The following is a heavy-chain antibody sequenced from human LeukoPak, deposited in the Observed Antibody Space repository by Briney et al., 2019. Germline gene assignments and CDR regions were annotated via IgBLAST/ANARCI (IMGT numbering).Heavy chain of an antibody. J-gene: IGHJ4*02. D-gene: IGHD2-2*01. Sequence: ASVKVSCKASGYTFTGYYMHWVRQAPGQGREWMGWINPNSGGTNYAQKFQGRVTMTRDTSISTAYMELSRLRSDDTAVYYCAREGVGYCSSTSCFNDYWGQGTLVTVSS. CDR3: AREGVGYCSSTSCFNDY. V-gene: IGHV1-2*02. CDR1: GYTFTGYY. CDR2: INPNSGGT.